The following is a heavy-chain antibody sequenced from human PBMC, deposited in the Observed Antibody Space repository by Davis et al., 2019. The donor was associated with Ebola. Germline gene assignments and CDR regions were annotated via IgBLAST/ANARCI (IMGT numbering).Heavy chain of an antibody. V-gene: IGHV3-11*04. CDR1: GFICSDYY. J-gene: IGHJ3*02. CDR3: ARGAAGQLGAFDI. Sequence: GGSLRLSCAASGFICSDYYMTWVRQAPGKGLEWLSYMSHSGITIYYADSVKGRFTVSRDTAENSFYLQMNSLRAEDTARYYCARGAAGQLGAFDIWGQGTMVTVSS. D-gene: IGHD6-13*01. CDR2: MSHSGITI.